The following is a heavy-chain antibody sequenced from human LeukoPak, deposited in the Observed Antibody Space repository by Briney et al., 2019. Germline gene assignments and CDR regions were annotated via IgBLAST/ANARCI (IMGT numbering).Heavy chain of an antibody. J-gene: IGHJ4*02. Sequence: RGSLRLSCAASGFTVSSNYMSWVRQAPGKGLEWVSVIYSGGRTDYADSVKGRFTISRDNSKNTLYLQMNSLRAEDTAVYYCARDSSGWYRFDYWGQGTLVTVSS. V-gene: IGHV3-66*01. CDR3: ARDSSGWYRFDY. CDR2: IYSGGRT. D-gene: IGHD6-19*01. CDR1: GFTVSSNY.